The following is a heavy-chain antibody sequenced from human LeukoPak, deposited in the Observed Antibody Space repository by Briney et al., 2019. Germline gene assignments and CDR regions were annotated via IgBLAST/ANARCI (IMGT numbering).Heavy chain of an antibody. CDR2: IYYSGST. J-gene: IGHJ4*02. Sequence: SETLSLTCTVSGGSISSGDYYWSWIRQPPGKGLEWIGYIYYSGSTYYNPSLKSRVTMSVDTSKNQFSLKLSSVTAADTAVYYCARDHSSGVDYWGQGTLVTVPS. D-gene: IGHD5-18*01. V-gene: IGHV4-30-4*08. CDR3: ARDHSSGVDY. CDR1: GGSISSGDYY.